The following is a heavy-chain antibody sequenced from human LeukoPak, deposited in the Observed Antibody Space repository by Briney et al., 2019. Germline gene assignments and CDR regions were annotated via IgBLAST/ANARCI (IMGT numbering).Heavy chain of an antibody. CDR3: ARDTDEYCSSTSCYSAKYYYYGMDV. CDR1: GFTFSSYS. D-gene: IGHD2-2*01. V-gene: IGHV3-48*02. Sequence: GSLRLSCAASGFTFSSYSMNWVRQAPGKGLERVSYISSSSSTIYYADSVKGRFTISRDNAKNSLYLQMNSLRDEDTAVYYCARDTDEYCSSTSCYSAKYYYYGMDVWGQGTTVTVSS. CDR2: ISSSSSTI. J-gene: IGHJ6*02.